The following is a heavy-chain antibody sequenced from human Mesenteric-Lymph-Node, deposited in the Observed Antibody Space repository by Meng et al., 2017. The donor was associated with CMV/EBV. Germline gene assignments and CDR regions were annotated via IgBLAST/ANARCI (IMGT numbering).Heavy chain of an antibody. V-gene: IGHV4-38-2*02. J-gene: IGHJ5*02. D-gene: IGHD2-2*02. Sequence: SETLSLTCTVSGYSISSGYYWGWIRQPPGKGLEWIGSIYHSGSTYYNPSLKSRVTISVDTSKNQFSLKLSSVTAADTAVYYCARLRGSLYCSSSSCYKDWFDPWGQGTLVTVSS. CDR1: GYSISSGYY. CDR2: IYHSGST. CDR3: ARLRGSLYCSSSSCYKDWFDP.